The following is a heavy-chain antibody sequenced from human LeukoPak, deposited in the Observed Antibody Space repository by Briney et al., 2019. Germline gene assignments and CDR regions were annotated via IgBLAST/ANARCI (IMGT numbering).Heavy chain of an antibody. CDR1: GGSISQYY. CDR2: VYRSGNT. V-gene: IGHV4-59*01. Sequence: SETLSLTCTLSGGSISQYYWSWIRQPPGKGPEWIGYVYRSGNTNYNPSLKSRVTIPVDTSKNHFSLNLTSVTAADTAVYYCARVKDFAYSFFDLWGRGTLVTVSS. J-gene: IGHJ2*01. CDR3: ARVKDFAYSFFDL.